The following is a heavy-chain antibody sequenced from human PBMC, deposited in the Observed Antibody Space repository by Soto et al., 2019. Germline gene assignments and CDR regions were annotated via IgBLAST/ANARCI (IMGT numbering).Heavy chain of an antibody. CDR2: INPSGGST. CDR3: ARNLEQTGAGRVEAFDI. V-gene: IGHV1-46*01. J-gene: IGHJ3*02. D-gene: IGHD1-1*01. Sequence: EASVKVSCKASGYTFTSYYMHWVRQAPGQGLEWMGIINPSGGSTSYAQKFQGRVTMTRDTSTSTVYMELSSLRSEDTAVYYCARNLEQTGAGRVEAFDIWGQGTMVTVSS. CDR1: GYTFTSYY.